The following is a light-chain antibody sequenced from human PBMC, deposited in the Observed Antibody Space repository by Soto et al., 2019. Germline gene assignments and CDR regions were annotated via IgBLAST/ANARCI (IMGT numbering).Light chain of an antibody. CDR2: GAS. CDR3: QQYNNWPRT. J-gene: IGKJ1*01. V-gene: IGKV3-15*01. CDR1: QSVSSN. Sequence: EIVMTQSPATLSVSPGERATLSCRASQSVSSNLAWYQQKPGQAPRLLIYGASTGATGIPARFSGSVSGTEFTLTISSLQSEDFAVYYCQQYNNWPRTFGQGTKVEIK.